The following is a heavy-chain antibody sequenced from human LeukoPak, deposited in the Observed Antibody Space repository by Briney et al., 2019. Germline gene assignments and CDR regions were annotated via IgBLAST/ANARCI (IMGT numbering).Heavy chain of an antibody. CDR3: ATHILTGYYPKYYFDY. D-gene: IGHD3-9*01. J-gene: IGHJ4*02. V-gene: IGHV1-24*01. Sequence: ASVKVSFKVSGYTLTELSMHWVRQAPGKGGEWMGGFDPEDGETIYAQKFQGRVTMTEDTSTDTAYMELSSLRSEDTAVYYCATHILTGYYPKYYFDYWGQGTLVTVSS. CDR2: FDPEDGET. CDR1: GYTLTELS.